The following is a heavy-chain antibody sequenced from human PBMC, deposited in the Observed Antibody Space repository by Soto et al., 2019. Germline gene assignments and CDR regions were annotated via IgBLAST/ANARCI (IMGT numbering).Heavy chain of an antibody. D-gene: IGHD3-10*01. CDR3: ARAAITMYYYYGMDV. V-gene: IGHV1-18*01. CDR2: ISAYNGNT. J-gene: IGHJ6*02. CDR1: GYTFTSYG. Sequence: QVQLVQSGAEVKKPGASVKVSCKASGYTFTSYGISWVRQAPGQGLEWMGWISAYNGNTNYAQKLQGRVTMTTDTTTGAGYMELKSLRSDDTAVYYCARAAITMYYYYGMDVWGQGTTVTVSS.